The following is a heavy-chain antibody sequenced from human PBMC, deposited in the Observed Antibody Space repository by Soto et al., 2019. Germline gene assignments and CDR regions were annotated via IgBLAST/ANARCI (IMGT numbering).Heavy chain of an antibody. CDR1: GFNFTNHV. D-gene: IGHD1-26*01. J-gene: IGHJ4*02. CDR3: ANTVGATKVEDY. CDR2: ISNSDDVG. Sequence: EVQLLESGGALIQPTGSLRLSCSASGFNFTNHVINWVRQAPGKGLEWVSSISNSDDVGFYADSVRGRFIVARDISTNRVFLQMNCLRVEDTTIYCCANTVGATKVEDYWGQGTLVSVSS. V-gene: IGHV3-23*01.